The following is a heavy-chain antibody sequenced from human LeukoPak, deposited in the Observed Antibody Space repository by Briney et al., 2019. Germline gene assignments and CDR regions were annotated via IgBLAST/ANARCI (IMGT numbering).Heavy chain of an antibody. J-gene: IGHJ4*02. Sequence: GKSLRLSCAASGFTFSTYGMYWVRQAPGKGLESVAVISHDGSKTYYADSVRGRFTISRDNSKNTLYLQMHILGAEDTAVYYCARLPPSVFGAGAGGFDYWGQGTLVTVSS. D-gene: IGHD3-10*01. CDR2: ISHDGSKT. V-gene: IGHV3-30*03. CDR1: GFTFSTYG. CDR3: ARLPPSVFGAGAGGFDY.